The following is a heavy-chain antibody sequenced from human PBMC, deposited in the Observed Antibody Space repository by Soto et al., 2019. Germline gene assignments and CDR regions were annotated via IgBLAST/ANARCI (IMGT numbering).Heavy chain of an antibody. V-gene: IGHV2-26*01. CDR2: IFSNDEQ. D-gene: IGHD3-3*01. Sequence: QVTLKESGPVLVKPTEPVTLTCTVSGFSLTNTRMGVSWIRQPPGRALEWLAHIFSNDEQSYNTSLRSRLTISRDTSKSQVVLSMTNMDPVDTATYFCARVQFWGGYYSFDYWGQGTLVTVSS. J-gene: IGHJ4*02. CDR1: GFSLTNTRMG. CDR3: ARVQFWGGYYSFDY.